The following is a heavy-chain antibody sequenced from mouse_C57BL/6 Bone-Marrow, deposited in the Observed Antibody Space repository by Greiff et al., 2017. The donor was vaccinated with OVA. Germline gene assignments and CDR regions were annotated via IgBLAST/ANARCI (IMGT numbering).Heavy chain of an antibody. CDR3: ALITTVVAYYFDY. Sequence: QVQLHQPGTELVKPGASVKLSCKASGYTFTSYWMHWVKQRPGQGLEWIGNINPSNGGTNYNEKFKSKATLTVDKSSSTAYMQLSSLRSEDSAVYYCALITTVVAYYFDYWGQGTTLTVSS. CDR1: GYTFTSYW. D-gene: IGHD1-1*01. V-gene: IGHV1-53*01. CDR2: INPSNGGT. J-gene: IGHJ2*01.